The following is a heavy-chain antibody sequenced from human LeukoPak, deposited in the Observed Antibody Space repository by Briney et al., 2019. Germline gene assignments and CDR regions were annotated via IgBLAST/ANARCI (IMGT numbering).Heavy chain of an antibody. J-gene: IGHJ6*02. CDR3: ARLHYYYGMDV. Sequence: ASETLSLTCTVSGGSISSSTYYWGWIRQPPGKGLEWIGSIYYSGNTYYNSSLKSRVTISVDTSKNQFSLKLSSVTAADTAVYYCARLHYYYGMDVWGQGTTVTVSS. CDR2: IYYSGNT. V-gene: IGHV4-39*01. CDR1: GGSISSSTYY.